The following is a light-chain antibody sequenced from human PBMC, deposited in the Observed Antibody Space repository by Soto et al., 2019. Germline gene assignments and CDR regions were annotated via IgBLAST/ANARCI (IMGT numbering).Light chain of an antibody. CDR2: DAS. V-gene: IGKV3-15*01. J-gene: IGKJ1*01. Sequence: EVVMTQSPATLSGSPGERATLSCRASQSIRSNLAWYQQKPGQVPRLLIYDASTRATGIPARFSGSGSGTDFTLTIGSLQSEDFAVYYCQQYNDWPPWTFGQGTKVDIK. CDR1: QSIRSN. CDR3: QQYNDWPPWT.